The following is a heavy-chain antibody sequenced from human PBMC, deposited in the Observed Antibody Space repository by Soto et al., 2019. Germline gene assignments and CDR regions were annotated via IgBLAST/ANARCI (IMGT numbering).Heavy chain of an antibody. J-gene: IGHJ4*02. V-gene: IGHV3-33*01. CDR1: GFTFSSYG. D-gene: IGHD2-2*01. CDR3: ARVFSSGRSSTPPKSLLADY. Sequence: GGSLRLSCAASGFTFSSYGMHWVRQAPGKGLEWVAVIWYDGSNKYYADSVKGRFTISRDNSKNTLYLQMNSLRAEDTAVYYCARVFSSGRSSTPPKSLLADYWGQGTLVTVSS. CDR2: IWYDGSNK.